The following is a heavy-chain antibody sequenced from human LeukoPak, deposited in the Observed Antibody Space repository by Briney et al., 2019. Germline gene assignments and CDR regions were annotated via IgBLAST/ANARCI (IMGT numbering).Heavy chain of an antibody. CDR2: IYYSGCT. CDR3: ATTYPNYDILTGYYPIYFDY. J-gene: IGHJ4*02. Sequence: PSETLSLTCTVSGGSISSSSYYWGWIRQPPGKGLEWIRSIYYSGCTYYNPSLKSRVTISVDTSKNQFSLKLSSVTAADTAVYYCATTYPNYDILTGYYPIYFDYWGQGTLVTVSS. D-gene: IGHD3-9*01. CDR1: GGSISSSSYY. V-gene: IGHV4-39*01.